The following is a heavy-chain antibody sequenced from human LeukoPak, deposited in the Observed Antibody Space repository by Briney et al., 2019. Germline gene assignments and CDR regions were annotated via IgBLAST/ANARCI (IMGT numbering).Heavy chain of an antibody. CDR3: ARAYHYYDSSGYYPPLYYYGMDV. V-gene: IGHV1-69*13. Sequence: EASVKVSCKASGGTFSSYAISWVRQAPGQGLEWMGGIIPIFGTANYAQKFQGRVTITADESTSTAYMELSSLRSEDTAVYYCARAYHYYDSSGYYPPLYYYGMDVWGQGTTVTVSS. D-gene: IGHD3-22*01. CDR1: GGTFSSYA. J-gene: IGHJ6*02. CDR2: IIPIFGTA.